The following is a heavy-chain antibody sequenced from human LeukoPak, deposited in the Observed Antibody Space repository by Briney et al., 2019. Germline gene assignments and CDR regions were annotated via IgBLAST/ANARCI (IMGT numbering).Heavy chain of an antibody. CDR1: GFTFNSYG. V-gene: IGHV3-33*01. D-gene: IGHD4-17*01. CDR3: AREHTTVTSLLDY. Sequence: GGSLRLSCAASGFTFNSYGIHWVRQAPGKGLEWVAVIWYDGNNKYYADSVKGRFTISRDSSKNTMYLQMNSLRAEDAAVYYCAREHTTVTSLLDYWGQGALVTVSS. CDR2: IWYDGNNK. J-gene: IGHJ4*02.